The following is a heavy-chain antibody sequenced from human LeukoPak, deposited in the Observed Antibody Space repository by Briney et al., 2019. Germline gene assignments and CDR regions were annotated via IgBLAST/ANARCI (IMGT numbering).Heavy chain of an antibody. CDR2: IYLGDSDT. V-gene: IGHV5-51*01. J-gene: IGHJ3*01. CDR1: GYSFTNYW. CDR3: ARQDAGSFDV. Sequence: GESLQISCKGSGYSFTNYWITWVRQMPGKGLEWMGIIYLGDSDTRYSPSFQGQVTISADKSISTAYLQWSSLKASDTAIYYCARQDAGSFDVWGQGTKVTVSP.